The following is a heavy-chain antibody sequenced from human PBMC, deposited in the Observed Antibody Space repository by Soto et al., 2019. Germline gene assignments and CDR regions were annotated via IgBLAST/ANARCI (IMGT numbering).Heavy chain of an antibody. D-gene: IGHD6-13*01. CDR3: ARDPRHFIAAHYFDY. V-gene: IGHV3-21*01. CDR2: ISSSSSYI. CDR1: GFTFSSNS. Sequence: EVQLVESGGGLVKPGGSLRLSCAASGFTFSSNSMHWVRQAPGKGLEWVSSISSSSSYIYYADSVKGRFTISRDNAKNSLYLQMNSLRAEDTAVYYCARDPRHFIAAHYFDYWGEGTLVTASS. J-gene: IGHJ4*02.